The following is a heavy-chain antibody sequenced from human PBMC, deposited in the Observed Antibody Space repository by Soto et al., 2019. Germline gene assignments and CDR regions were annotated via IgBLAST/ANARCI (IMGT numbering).Heavy chain of an antibody. D-gene: IGHD3-9*01. V-gene: IGHV1-69*18. CDR2: LIPMFGTT. CDR3: ARAVVLTFTRFYDMDV. Sequence: QVQLVQSGAEVKTPGSSVQVSCKASGGTFSSYSINWVRQAPGQGLEWMGRLIPMFGTTDYAQRFQCRVTCTADESTITASMEVTNLTSEVTAGYYCARAVVLTFTRFYDMDVWGQGTTVTVSS. J-gene: IGHJ6*02. CDR1: GGTFSSYS.